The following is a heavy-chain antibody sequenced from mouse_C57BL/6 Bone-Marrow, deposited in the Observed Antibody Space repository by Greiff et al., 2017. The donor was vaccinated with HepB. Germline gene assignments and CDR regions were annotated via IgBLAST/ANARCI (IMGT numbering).Heavy chain of an antibody. CDR3: ARDGPGTIYAMDY. CDR2: SRNKANDYTT. V-gene: IGHV7-1*01. Sequence: EVQGVESGGGLVQSGRSLRLSCATSGFTFSDFYMEWVRQAPGKGLEWIAASRNKANDYTTEYSASVKGRFIVSRDTSQSILYLQMNALRAEDTAIYYCARDGPGTIYAMDYWGQGTSVTVSS. D-gene: IGHD4-1*01. J-gene: IGHJ4*01. CDR1: GFTFSDFY.